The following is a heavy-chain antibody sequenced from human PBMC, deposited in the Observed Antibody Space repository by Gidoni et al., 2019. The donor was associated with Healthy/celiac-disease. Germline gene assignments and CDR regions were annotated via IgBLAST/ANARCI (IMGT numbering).Heavy chain of an antibody. J-gene: IGHJ3*02. CDR3: ANFGPNFDI. CDR1: GFTFSSYG. D-gene: IGHD3-16*01. V-gene: IGHV3-30*02. Sequence: HVQLVESGGGVVQPGGSLRLSCAASGFTFSSYGMHWVRQAPGKGLEWVAVIRYDGSNKDYADSVKGRFTISRDNSKNTLYLQRNSLRAEDTAVYYCANFGPNFDIWGQGTMVTVSS. CDR2: IRYDGSNK.